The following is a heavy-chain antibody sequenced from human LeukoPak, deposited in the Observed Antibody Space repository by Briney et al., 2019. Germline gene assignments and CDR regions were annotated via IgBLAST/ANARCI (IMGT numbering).Heavy chain of an antibody. CDR2: IYFSGRT. D-gene: IGHD3-10*01. V-gene: IGHV4-39*07. CDR3: ARGGSYWDS. J-gene: IGHJ4*02. Sequence: SETLPLTCTVSGGSIRITSYSWGWIRQSPGREPEWIGSIYFSGRTHYNPSLESRVTISVDTSNNQFSLRLNSVTAADTAVYYCARGGSYWDSWGQGTLVTVSS. CDR1: GGSIRITSYS.